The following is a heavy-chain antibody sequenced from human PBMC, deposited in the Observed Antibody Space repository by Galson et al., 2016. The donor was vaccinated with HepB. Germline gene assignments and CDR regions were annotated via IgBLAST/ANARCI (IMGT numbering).Heavy chain of an antibody. D-gene: IGHD1-20*01. J-gene: IGHJ4*02. CDR2: VFHSGRN. CDR1: GASITSDSW. Sequence: ETLSLTCSVSGASITSDSWWSWARQPPEKGLEWIGEVFHSGRNNFNPSLKSRLTISVDKSKNDFSLNLSSVTAADTAIYYCARAVTGTTFDYWGQGTLVTVSS. CDR3: ARAVTGTTFDY. V-gene: IGHV4-4*02.